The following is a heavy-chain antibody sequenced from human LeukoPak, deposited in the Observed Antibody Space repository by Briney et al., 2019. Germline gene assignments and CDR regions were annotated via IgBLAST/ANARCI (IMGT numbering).Heavy chain of an antibody. D-gene: IGHD1-26*01. Sequence: GGSLRLSCAASGFTFDDYAMHWVRQAPGKGLEWVSLISGDGVSTYYADSVKGRFTISRDISKNSLYLQMNSLRIEDTALYYCTKDSSGRSYYFDSWGQGTLVTVSS. CDR2: ISGDGVST. CDR3: TKDSSGRSYYFDS. CDR1: GFTFDDYA. J-gene: IGHJ4*02. V-gene: IGHV3-43*02.